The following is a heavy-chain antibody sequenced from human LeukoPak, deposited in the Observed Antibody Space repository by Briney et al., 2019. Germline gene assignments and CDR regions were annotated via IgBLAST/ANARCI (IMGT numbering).Heavy chain of an antibody. D-gene: IGHD2-21*02. V-gene: IGHV3-11*05. CDR1: GFTFSDYY. CDR3: ARDISYCGGDCAPYYFDY. J-gene: IGHJ4*02. CDR2: ISGTSTYT. Sequence: GGALRLSCAASGFTFSDYYTSWIRQAPGKGLEWVSYISGTSTYTNYADSVKGRFTISRDNAKNSLYLQMNSLRAEDTAVYYCARDISYCGGDCAPYYFDYWGQGTLVTVSS.